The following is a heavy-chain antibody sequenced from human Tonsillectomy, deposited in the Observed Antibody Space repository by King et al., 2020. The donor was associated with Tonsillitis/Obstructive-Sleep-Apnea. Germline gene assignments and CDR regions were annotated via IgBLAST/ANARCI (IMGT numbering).Heavy chain of an antibody. CDR2: INHSGST. CDR3: AGMFPAWFNAFDM. Sequence: VQLQQWGAGLLKPSETLSLTCAVYGGSFSGYYWSWIRQPPGKGLEWIGKINHSGSTNYSPSLKSRVTISIDTSKNQFSLKLSSVTAADTSVYYCAGMFPAWFNAFDMWGQGTTVTVSS. J-gene: IGHJ3*02. D-gene: IGHD3-10*01. V-gene: IGHV4-34*01. CDR1: GGSFSGYY.